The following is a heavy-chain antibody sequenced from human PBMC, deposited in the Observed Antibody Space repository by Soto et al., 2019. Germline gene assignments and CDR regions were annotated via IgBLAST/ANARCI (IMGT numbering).Heavy chain of an antibody. J-gene: IGHJ4*02. D-gene: IGHD4-17*01. V-gene: IGHV4-59*08. CDR3: ARRSGTVTQKHFDY. Sequence: PSDTLSLTCTVSGGSISSYYWSWIRQPPGKGLEWIGYIYYSGSTNYNPTLKSRVTISVDTSKNQFSLKLSSVTAADTAVYYCARRSGTVTQKHFDYWGQGTLVTVSS. CDR2: IYYSGST. CDR1: GGSISSYY.